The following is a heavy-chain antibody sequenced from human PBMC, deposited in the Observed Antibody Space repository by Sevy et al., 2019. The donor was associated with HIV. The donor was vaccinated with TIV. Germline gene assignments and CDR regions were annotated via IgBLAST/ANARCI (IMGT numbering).Heavy chain of an antibody. J-gene: IGHJ5*02. CDR1: DASFSGYY. V-gene: IGHV4-34*01. CDR3: ARSPPVVVVPGAPSWFDP. Sequence: SETLSLTCAVHDASFSGYYWNWIRQLPGKGLEWIGEINESGITYYNPSLKSRVAISVDTSKKQFSLRLNSVTAADTALYSCARSPPVVVVPGAPSWFDPWGQGTLVTVSS. D-gene: IGHD2-2*01. CDR2: INESGIT.